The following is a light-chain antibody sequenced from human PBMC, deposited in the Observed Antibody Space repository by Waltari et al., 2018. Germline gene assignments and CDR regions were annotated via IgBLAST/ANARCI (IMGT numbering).Light chain of an antibody. CDR3: QQSNTFPLT. J-gene: IGKJ4*01. V-gene: IGKV1-12*01. CDR2: AAS. Sequence: DIQMTQSPSSVSASVGDRVTITCRASEDVSTWLAWYQQKPGKVPQLLIFAASGLRTGVSSRFTGSGSGTDFTLTISSLEPEDFATYYCQQSNTFPLTFGGGTKVEIK. CDR1: EDVSTW.